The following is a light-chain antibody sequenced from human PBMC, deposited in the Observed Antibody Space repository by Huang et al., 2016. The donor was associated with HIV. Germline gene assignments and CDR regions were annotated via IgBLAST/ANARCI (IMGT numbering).Light chain of an antibody. CDR2: AAS. Sequence: DIQMTQSPSSLSASVGDRVTISCRASQNIFTHLNWYQQKPDKAPKLMIYAASSLQGGGPSRFSGSGSGTDFTLTISSLQPEDFATYFCQQSYNTPPTFGQGTKVEIK. CDR3: QQSYNTPPT. CDR1: QNIFTH. J-gene: IGKJ1*01. V-gene: IGKV1-39*01.